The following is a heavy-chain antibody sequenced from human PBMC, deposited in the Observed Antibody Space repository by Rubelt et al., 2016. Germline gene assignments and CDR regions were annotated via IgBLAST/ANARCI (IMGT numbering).Heavy chain of an antibody. Sequence: QLQLQESGPGLVKPSETLSLTCTVSGGSISSSSYYWGWIRQPPGKGLEWIGSIYFSGSTYYNPSLKRRWTISVDTAKNQFSLKLSSVTAADTGVYYGARRSSVFGFDYWGQGTLVTVSS. CDR2: IYFSGST. CDR1: GGSISSSSYY. D-gene: IGHD2-8*01. J-gene: IGHJ4*02. CDR3: ARRSSVFGFDY. V-gene: IGHV4-39*07.